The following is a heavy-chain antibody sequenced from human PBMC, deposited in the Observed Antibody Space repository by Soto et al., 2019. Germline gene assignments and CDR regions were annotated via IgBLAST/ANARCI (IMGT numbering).Heavy chain of an antibody. CDR2: MNPNSGNT. J-gene: IGHJ4*02. CDR3: ARCLSRAGPGSYYLDY. CDR1: GYTFTSYD. V-gene: IGHV1-8*01. D-gene: IGHD3-10*01. Sequence: ASVKVSCKASGYTFTSYDINWVRQATGQGLEWMGWMNPNSGNTGYAQKFQGRVTMTRNTSISTAYMELSSLRSEDTAVYYCARCLSRAGPGSYYLDYWGQGTLVTVSS.